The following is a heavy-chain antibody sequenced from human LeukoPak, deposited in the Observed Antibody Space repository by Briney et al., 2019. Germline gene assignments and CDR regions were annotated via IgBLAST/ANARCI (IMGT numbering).Heavy chain of an antibody. CDR2: IYTSGST. CDR3: ARYSSSSGVDY. V-gene: IGHV4-61*02. D-gene: IGHD6-6*01. Sequence: PSVTLSLTCTVSGGSISSGSYYWSWIRQPAGKGLEWIGRIYTSGSTSYNPSLKSRVTISLDTSKNQFSLKLSSVTAADTAVYYCARYSSSSGVDYWGQGTLVTVSS. J-gene: IGHJ4*02. CDR1: GGSISSGSYY.